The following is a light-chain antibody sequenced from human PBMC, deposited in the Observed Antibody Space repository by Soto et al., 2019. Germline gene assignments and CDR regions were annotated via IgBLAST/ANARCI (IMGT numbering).Light chain of an antibody. CDR2: DAS. CDR1: QSVGRDY. J-gene: IGKJ4*01. Sequence: EIVLTQSPGTLSLSPGERATLSCRASQSVGRDYLAWYQQKRGQAPRLRMYDASSRATGIPDRFSGSGSGTDFTLTISRLEPEDFAEFYCQQYASSPLTFGGGTKVEIK. V-gene: IGKV3-20*01. CDR3: QQYASSPLT.